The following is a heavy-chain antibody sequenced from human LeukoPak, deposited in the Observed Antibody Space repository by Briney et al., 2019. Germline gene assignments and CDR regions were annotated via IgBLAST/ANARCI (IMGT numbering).Heavy chain of an antibody. Sequence: ASVKVSCKVSGYTLTELSMHWVRQAPGKGLEWMGGFDPEDGETIYAQKFQGRVTMTRDTSTSTVYMELSSLRSEDTAVYYCAREGDTYYYDSSGYLDYWGQGTLVAVSS. D-gene: IGHD3-22*01. CDR1: GYTLTELS. V-gene: IGHV1-24*01. CDR3: AREGDTYYYDSSGYLDY. CDR2: FDPEDGET. J-gene: IGHJ4*02.